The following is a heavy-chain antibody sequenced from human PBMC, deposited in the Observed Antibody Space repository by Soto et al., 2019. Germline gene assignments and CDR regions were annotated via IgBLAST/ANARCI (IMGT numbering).Heavy chain of an antibody. CDR3: ARDKSAAPIYQFDY. V-gene: IGHV3-74*01. CDR1: GFTFSSYW. D-gene: IGHD6-6*01. J-gene: IGHJ4*02. Sequence: EVQLVESGGGLVQPGGSLRLSCAASGFTFSSYWMHWVRQAPGKGLVWVSRINSDGSSTSYADYVKGRFTISRDNAKNTLYLQMNSLRAEDTAVYYCARDKSAAPIYQFDYWGQGTLVTVSS. CDR2: INSDGSST.